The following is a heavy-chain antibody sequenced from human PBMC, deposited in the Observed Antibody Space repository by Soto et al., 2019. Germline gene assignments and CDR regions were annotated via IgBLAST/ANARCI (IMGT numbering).Heavy chain of an antibody. CDR2: IKDSGDST. Sequence: PGGSLRLSSTASGGNFINYAMHWVRQAPGKGLEWVSTIKDSGDSTYYLDSVRGRFTISRDYSRNTLYLQMTSLRAEDTALYHCVKGGASYTSCWYANWGQGILVTVPQ. CDR1: GGNFINYA. V-gene: IGHV3-23*01. J-gene: IGHJ4*02. CDR3: VKGGASYTSCWYAN. D-gene: IGHD6-13*01.